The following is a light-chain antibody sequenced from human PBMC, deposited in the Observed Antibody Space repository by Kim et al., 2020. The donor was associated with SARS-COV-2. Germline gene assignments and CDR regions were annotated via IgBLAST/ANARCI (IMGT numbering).Light chain of an antibody. V-gene: IGKV1D-16*01. J-gene: IGKJ5*01. CDR3: LQYNDYPIT. Sequence: IQMTQAPSSLSASLGDRVTITCRASQDISTWVVWFQQKPGKAPQCLIYAAATLQSGVTSRFSGCGSGTHFTLTISSLQPEDFATYYCLQYNDYPITFGQGTRLEIK. CDR1: QDISTW. CDR2: AAA.